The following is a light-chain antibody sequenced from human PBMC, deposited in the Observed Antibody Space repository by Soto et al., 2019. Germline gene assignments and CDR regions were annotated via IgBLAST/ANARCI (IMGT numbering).Light chain of an antibody. CDR3: LHDYDYPLT. CDR2: GAS. J-gene: IGKJ1*01. Sequence: EVVMTQAPATLSVSLGERVTLSCRASQTIRSSLAWYQQKPGQAPRLLIYGASTRATDIPARFGGSGSGTEFTLTISSLQSEDFATYYCLHDYDYPLTFGPGTNVEMK. V-gene: IGKV3-15*01. CDR1: QTIRSS.